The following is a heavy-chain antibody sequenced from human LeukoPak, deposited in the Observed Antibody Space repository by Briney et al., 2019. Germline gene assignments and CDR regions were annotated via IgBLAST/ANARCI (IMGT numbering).Heavy chain of an antibody. V-gene: IGHV3-23*01. CDR2: ITGSGNST. J-gene: IGHJ4*02. CDR1: GFTVSTNY. Sequence: GGSLRLSCAASGFTVSTNYMSWVRQAPGKGLEWVSEITGSGNSTYYADSVKGRFTISRDNSKNTLYLQMNSLRAEDTAVYYCARELFDFDYWGQGTLVTVSS. CDR3: ARELFDFDY. D-gene: IGHD3-10*01.